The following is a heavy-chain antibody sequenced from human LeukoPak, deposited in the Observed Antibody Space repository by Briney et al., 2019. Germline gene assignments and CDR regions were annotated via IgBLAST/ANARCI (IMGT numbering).Heavy chain of an antibody. J-gene: IGHJ4*02. CDR3: ARDKYDFWSGYHDY. V-gene: IGHV4-38-2*02. D-gene: IGHD3-3*01. Sequence: PSETLSLTCTVSGYSISSGYYWGWIRQPPGKGLEWIGSIYHSGSTYYNPSLKSRVTISVDTSKNQFSLKLSSVIAADTAVYYCARDKYDFWSGYHDYWGQGTLVTVSS. CDR2: IYHSGST. CDR1: GYSISSGYY.